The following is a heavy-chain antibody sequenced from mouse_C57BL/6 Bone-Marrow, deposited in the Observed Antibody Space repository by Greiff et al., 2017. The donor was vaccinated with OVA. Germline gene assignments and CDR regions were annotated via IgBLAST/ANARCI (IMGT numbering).Heavy chain of an antibody. CDR2: ISSGGSYT. CDR1: GFTFSSYG. D-gene: IGHD3-2*02. V-gene: IGHV5-6*01. J-gene: IGHJ4*01. Sequence: EVQRVESGGDLVKPGGSLKLSCAASGFTFSSYGMSWVRQTPDKRLEWVATISSGGSYTYYPDSVKGRFTISRDNAKNTLYLQMSSLKSEDTAMYYCARRGSGYEGYAMDYWGQGTSVTVSS. CDR3: ARRGSGYEGYAMDY.